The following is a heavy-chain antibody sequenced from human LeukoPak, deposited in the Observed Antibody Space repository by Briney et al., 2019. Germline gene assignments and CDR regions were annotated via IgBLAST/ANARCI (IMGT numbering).Heavy chain of an antibody. J-gene: IGHJ6*04. CDR2: IRYDGSNK. V-gene: IGHV3-30*02. D-gene: IGHD2-15*01. CDR1: GFTFSSYG. Sequence: GRSLRLSCAASGFTFSSYGMHWVRQAPGKGLEWVAFIRYDGSNKYYADSVKGRFTISRDNSKNTLYLQMNSLRAEDTAVYYCAKDGEYCSGGSCYYDVWGKGTTVTISS. CDR3: AKDGEYCSGGSCYYDV.